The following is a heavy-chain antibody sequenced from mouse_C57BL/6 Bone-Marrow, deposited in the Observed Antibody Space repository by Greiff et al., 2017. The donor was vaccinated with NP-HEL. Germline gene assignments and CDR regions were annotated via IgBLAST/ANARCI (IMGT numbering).Heavy chain of an antibody. V-gene: IGHV1-50*01. D-gene: IGHD1-1*01. CDR3: ARKAYYGRSYEFAY. J-gene: IGHJ3*01. CDR1: GYTFTTYW. CDR2: IDPSDSYT. Sequence: QQSCKASGYTFTTYWMQWVKQRPGQGLEWIGEIDPSDSYTNYNQKFKGKATLTVDTSSTIANMQLSSLTSEDSAVYYCARKAYYGRSYEFAYWGQGTLVTVSA.